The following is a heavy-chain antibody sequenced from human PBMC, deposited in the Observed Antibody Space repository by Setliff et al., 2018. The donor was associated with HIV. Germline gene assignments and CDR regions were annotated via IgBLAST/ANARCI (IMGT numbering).Heavy chain of an antibody. D-gene: IGHD2-2*03. CDR3: AKVGYCSSTSCYGIFYYYYYMDV. Sequence: LRLSCAASGFTFSSYGMHWVRQAPGKGLEWVAFIRYDGSNKYYADSVKGRFTISRDNSKNTLYLQMNSLRAEDTAVYYCAKVGYCSSTSCYGIFYYYYYMDVWGKGTTVTVSS. V-gene: IGHV3-30*02. CDR1: GFTFSSYG. J-gene: IGHJ6*03. CDR2: IRYDGSNK.